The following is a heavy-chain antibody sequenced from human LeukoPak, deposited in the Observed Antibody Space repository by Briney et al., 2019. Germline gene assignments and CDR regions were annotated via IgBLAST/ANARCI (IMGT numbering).Heavy chain of an antibody. V-gene: IGHV3-23*01. CDR3: VRESTSSGYYYAPDY. Sequence: AGGSLRLSCAASGFTFRTYAMTWVRQAPGEGLEWVSSISGSGATTYNADPLKGRFTISRDNSKNTLYLQMNSLRAEDTAVYYCVRESTSSGYYYAPDYWGQGTLVTVS. CDR2: ISGSGATT. J-gene: IGHJ4*02. CDR1: GFTFRTYA. D-gene: IGHD3-22*01.